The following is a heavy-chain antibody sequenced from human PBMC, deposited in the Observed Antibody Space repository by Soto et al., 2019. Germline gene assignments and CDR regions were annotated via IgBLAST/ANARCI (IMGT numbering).Heavy chain of an antibody. CDR3: VRVAAEGEASGSGSTLGY. D-gene: IGHD3-10*01. Sequence: PGGSLRLSCAASGFTFSSYWMHWVRQAPGKGLVWVSRINRGGSSIGYADSVKGRFTISRDNARNTLYLQMNSLRAEDTAVYYCVRVAAEGEASGSGSTLGYWGQGTLVTVSS. V-gene: IGHV3-74*01. CDR1: GFTFSSYW. J-gene: IGHJ4*02. CDR2: INRGGSSI.